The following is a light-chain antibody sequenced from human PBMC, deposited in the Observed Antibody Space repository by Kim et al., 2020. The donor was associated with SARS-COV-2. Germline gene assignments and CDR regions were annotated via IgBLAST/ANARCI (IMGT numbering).Light chain of an antibody. CDR3: SSYTSSTTSV. CDR1: SSDVGGYNY. J-gene: IGLJ2*01. CDR2: DVN. V-gene: IGLV2-14*03. Sequence: GQAITNACSGPSSDVGGYNYVAWYHHHPGKAPKLMIYDVNKRPSGVSSRFSGSKSGNTASLTISGLQAEDEADYYCSSYTSSTTSVFGGGTQLTVL.